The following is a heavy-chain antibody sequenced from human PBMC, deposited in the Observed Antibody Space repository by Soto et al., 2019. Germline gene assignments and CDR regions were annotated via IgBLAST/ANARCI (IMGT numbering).Heavy chain of an antibody. Sequence: GGSLRLSCAASGFTFSSYSMNWVRQAPGKGLEWVSSISSSSSYIYYADSVKGRFTISRDNAKNSLYLQMNSLRAEDTAVYYCARDEGYSSGWYGGGAFDIWGQGTMVTVSS. D-gene: IGHD6-19*01. J-gene: IGHJ3*02. V-gene: IGHV3-21*01. CDR3: ARDEGYSSGWYGGGAFDI. CDR2: ISSSSSYI. CDR1: GFTFSSYS.